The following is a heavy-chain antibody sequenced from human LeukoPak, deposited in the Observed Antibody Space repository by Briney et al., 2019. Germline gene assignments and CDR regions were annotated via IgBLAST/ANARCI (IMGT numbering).Heavy chain of an antibody. V-gene: IGHV4-39*01. CDR3: ARQSASDYYDSSDGFDY. CDR1: GGSISSSNYY. CDR2: IYYSGST. Sequence: SETLSLTCTVSGGSISSSNYYWGWIRQPPGKGLEWIGSIYYSGSTYYNPSLKSRVTISVDTSKNQFSLKLSSVTAADTAVYYCARQSASDYYDSSDGFDYWGQGTLVTVSS. D-gene: IGHD3-22*01. J-gene: IGHJ4*02.